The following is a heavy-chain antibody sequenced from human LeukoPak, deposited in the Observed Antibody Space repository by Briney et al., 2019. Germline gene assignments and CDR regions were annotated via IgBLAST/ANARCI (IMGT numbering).Heavy chain of an antibody. V-gene: IGHV4-31*03. Sequence: PSQTLSLTCTVSGGSISSGGYSWSWIRQHPGKGLEWIGYIYYSGSTYYNPSLKSRVTISVDTSKNQFSLKLSSVTAADTAVYYCARENYYDSSGYFDYWGQGTLVTVSS. CDR3: ARENYYDSSGYFDY. J-gene: IGHJ4*02. CDR1: GGSISSGGYS. D-gene: IGHD3-22*01. CDR2: IYYSGST.